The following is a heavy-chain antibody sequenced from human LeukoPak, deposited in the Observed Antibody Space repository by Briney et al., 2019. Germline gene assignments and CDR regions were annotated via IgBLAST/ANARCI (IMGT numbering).Heavy chain of an antibody. V-gene: IGHV3-7*01. CDR1: GFTFTSYW. J-gene: IGHJ4*02. CDR3: ARALWGIVVVPAAPDY. D-gene: IGHD2-2*01. Sequence: GGSLRLSCAASGFTFTSYWMSWVRQAPGKGLEWVANIKQDGSEKYYVDSVKGRFTISRDNAKNSLYLQMNSVRAEDTAVYYCARALWGIVVVPAAPDYWGQGTLVTVSS. CDR2: IKQDGSEK.